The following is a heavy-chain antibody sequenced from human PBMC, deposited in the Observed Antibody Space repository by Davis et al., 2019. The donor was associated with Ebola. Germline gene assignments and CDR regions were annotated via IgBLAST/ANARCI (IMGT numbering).Heavy chain of an antibody. CDR3: TRAPNWGSNYYYMDV. V-gene: IGHV1-2*02. CDR1: GYTFTGYY. CDR2: INPNSGGT. J-gene: IGHJ6*03. D-gene: IGHD7-27*01. Sequence: ASVKVSCKASGYTFTGYYMHWVRQAPGQGLEWMGWINPNSGGTNYAQKFQGRVTMTRDTSISTAYMELSRLRSDDTAVYYCTRAPNWGSNYYYMDVWGKGTTVTVSS.